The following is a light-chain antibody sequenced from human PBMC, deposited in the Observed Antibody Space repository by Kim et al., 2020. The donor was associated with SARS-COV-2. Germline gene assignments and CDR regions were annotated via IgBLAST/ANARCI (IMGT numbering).Light chain of an antibody. CDR1: QSVSSY. V-gene: IGKV3-11*01. CDR2: DAS. Sequence: LCPGERATRSCRASQSVSSYLAWYQQKPGQAPRLLIYDASNRATGIPARFSGSGSGTDFTLTISSLEPEDFAVYYCQQRSNWPRTFGQGTKVEIK. CDR3: QQRSNWPRT. J-gene: IGKJ1*01.